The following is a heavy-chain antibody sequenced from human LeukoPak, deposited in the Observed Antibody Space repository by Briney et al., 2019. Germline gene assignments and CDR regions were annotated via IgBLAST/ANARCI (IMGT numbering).Heavy chain of an antibody. Sequence: GGSLRLSCAASGFTFSSYAMSWVRQAPGKGLEWVSAISGSGGSTYYADSVKGRFTISRDNSKNTLYLQMNSLRAEDTAVYYCATYCSSTSCYRTRCMDVWGQGATVTVSS. CDR1: GFTFSSYA. CDR2: ISGSGGST. CDR3: ATYCSSTSCYRTRCMDV. D-gene: IGHD2-2*01. V-gene: IGHV3-23*01. J-gene: IGHJ6*02.